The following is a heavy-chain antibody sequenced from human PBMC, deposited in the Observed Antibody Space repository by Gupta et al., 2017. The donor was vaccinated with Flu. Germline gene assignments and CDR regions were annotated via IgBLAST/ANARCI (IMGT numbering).Heavy chain of an antibody. V-gene: IGHV4-34*01. CDR3: ARVRASYGSSA. J-gene: IGHJ4*02. D-gene: IGHD5-18*01. Sequence: QVQLQQWGAGLLKPSETLSLTCAVYGGSFSGYYWSWIRQPPGKGLEWIGEINHSGSTNYNPSLKSRVTISVDTSKNQFSLKLSSVTAADTAVYYCARVRASYGSSAWGQGTLVTGSS. CDR2: INHSGST. CDR1: GGSFSGYY.